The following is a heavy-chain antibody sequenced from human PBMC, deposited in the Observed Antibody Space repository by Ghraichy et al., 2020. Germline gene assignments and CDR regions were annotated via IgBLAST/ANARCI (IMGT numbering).Heavy chain of an antibody. D-gene: IGHD5-18*01. CDR2: INHSGST. J-gene: IGHJ5*02. V-gene: IGHV4-34*01. Sequence: SETLSLTCAVYGGSFSGYYWSWIRQPPGKGLEWIGEINHSGSTNYNPSLKSRVTISVDTSKNQFSLKLSSVTAADTAVYYCARAMIQARTRKRVFDPWGQGTLVTVSS. CDR3: ARAMIQARTRKRVFDP. CDR1: GGSFSGYY.